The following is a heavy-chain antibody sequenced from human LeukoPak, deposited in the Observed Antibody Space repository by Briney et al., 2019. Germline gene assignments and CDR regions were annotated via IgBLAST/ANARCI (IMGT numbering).Heavy chain of an antibody. D-gene: IGHD1-26*01. J-gene: IGHJ5*02. CDR2: INHSGST. CDR1: GGSFSGYY. Sequence: SETLSLXCAVYGGSFSGYYWNWIRLPPGKGLESIGEINHSGSTNYIPSLKSRVTISVDTSKNQFSLKLSSVTAADTAVYYCARGSKMLGYNWFDPWGQGTLVTVSS. CDR3: ARGSKMLGYNWFDP. V-gene: IGHV4-34*01.